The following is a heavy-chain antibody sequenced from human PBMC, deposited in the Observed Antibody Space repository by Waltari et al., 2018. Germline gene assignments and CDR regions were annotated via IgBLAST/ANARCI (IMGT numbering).Heavy chain of an antibody. D-gene: IGHD3-22*01. Sequence: QVQLVQSGAEVKKPGSSVKVSCKASGGTFSSYAISWVRQAPGQGLEWMGGCMPILGTANYAQKVQGRVTITADESTSTAYMELSSLRSEDTAVYYCAREADYYDSSGYYFSEYFQHWGQGTLVTVSS. CDR2: CMPILGTA. V-gene: IGHV1-69*01. J-gene: IGHJ1*01. CDR1: GGTFSSYA. CDR3: AREADYYDSSGYYFSEYFQH.